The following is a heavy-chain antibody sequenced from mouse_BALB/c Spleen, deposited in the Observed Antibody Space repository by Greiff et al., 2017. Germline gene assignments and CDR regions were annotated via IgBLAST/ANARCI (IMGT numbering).Heavy chain of an antibody. CDR1: GYTFTSYY. J-gene: IGHJ2*01. D-gene: IGHD1-1*01. V-gene: IGHV1S81*02. CDR2: INPSNGGT. Sequence: QVQLQQSGAELVKPGASVKLSCKASGYTFTSYYMYWVKQRPGQGLEWIGEINPSNGGTNFNEKFKSKATLTVDKSSSTAYMQLSSLTSEDSAVYDCTYGSSYGYFDYWGQGTTLTVSS. CDR3: TYGSSYGYFDY.